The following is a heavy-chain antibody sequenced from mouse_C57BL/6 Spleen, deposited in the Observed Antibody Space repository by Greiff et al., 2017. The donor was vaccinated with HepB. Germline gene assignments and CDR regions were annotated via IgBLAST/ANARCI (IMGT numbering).Heavy chain of an antibody. CDR1: GYAFSSSW. D-gene: IGHD1-1*01. CDR3: ARPPLSSYWYFDV. Sequence: VQLQQSGPELVKPGASVKISCKASGYAFSSSWMNWVKQRPGKGLEWIGRIYPGDGDTNYNGKFKGKATLTADKSSSTAYMQLSSLTSEDAAVYFGARPPLSSYWYFDVWGTGTTVTVSS. J-gene: IGHJ1*03. CDR2: IYPGDGDT. V-gene: IGHV1-82*01.